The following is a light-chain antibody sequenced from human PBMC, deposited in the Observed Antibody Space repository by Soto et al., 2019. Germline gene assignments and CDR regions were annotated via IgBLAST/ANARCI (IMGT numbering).Light chain of an antibody. V-gene: IGLV1-40*01. CDR2: GNS. J-gene: IGLJ1*01. CDR3: QSHDSSLSAYV. Sequence: QSVLTQPPSVSGAPGQRVTISCTGSSSNIGAGYDVHWYQQLPGTAPKLLIYGNSNRPSGVPDRFSGSKSGTSASLAITGLQAEDEAEFYCQSHDSSLSAYVFGTGTKVTVL. CDR1: SSNIGAGYD.